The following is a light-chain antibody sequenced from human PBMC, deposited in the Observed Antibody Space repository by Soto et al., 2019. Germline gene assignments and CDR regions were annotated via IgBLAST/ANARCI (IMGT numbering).Light chain of an antibody. CDR3: QHYGSSPET. CDR2: GAS. CDR1: QSVSSNY. V-gene: IGKV3-20*01. J-gene: IGKJ1*01. Sequence: EIALTQSPGTLAFAPGERATLSCRASQSVSSNYLAWYQQKPGQAPRLLIYGASSRATGIPDRFSGSGSGTDFTLTISRLEPEDFAVYYCQHYGSSPETFGQGTKVDIK.